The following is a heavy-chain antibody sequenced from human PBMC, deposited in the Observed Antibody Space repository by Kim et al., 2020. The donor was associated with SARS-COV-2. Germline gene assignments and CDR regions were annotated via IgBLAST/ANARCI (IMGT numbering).Heavy chain of an antibody. J-gene: IGHJ4*02. V-gene: IGHV1-46*01. CDR2: MNPVDGST. CDR3: ARGRDIKTRSYFDY. Sequence: ASVKVSCKASGYTFTNFYIHWMRQAPGQGLEWMGIMNPVDGSTTYAQKFQGRVTVTRDTFMSTVYLELSSLRSEDTAVYFCARGRDIKTRSYFDYWGQGTLVTVSS. CDR1: GYTFTNFY. D-gene: IGHD3-9*01.